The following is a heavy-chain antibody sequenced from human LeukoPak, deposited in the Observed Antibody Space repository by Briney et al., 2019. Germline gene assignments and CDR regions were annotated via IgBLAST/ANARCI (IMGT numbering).Heavy chain of an antibody. CDR3: ARPNSVGALGSFDL. CDR1: GGSISTSRYY. Sequence: SETLSLTCTVSGGSISTSRYYWGWIRQPPGKRLEWIGSSYYSGSPYYNPSLKSRVTISVDTSKNQFSLSLTSVTAADTALYFCARPNSVGALGSFDLWGQGTMVTVSS. CDR2: SYYSGSP. J-gene: IGHJ3*01. V-gene: IGHV4-39*01. D-gene: IGHD2-15*01.